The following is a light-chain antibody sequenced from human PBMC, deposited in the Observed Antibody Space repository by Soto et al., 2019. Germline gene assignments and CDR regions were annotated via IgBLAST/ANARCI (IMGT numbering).Light chain of an antibody. J-gene: IGKJ5*01. V-gene: IGKV1-39*01. Sequence: DIQMTQSPSSLSASVGDRVTITCRASQSITNYLNWFQQKPGKAPKLLIYAASSLQSGVPSRFSGSGSGTDFTLTISSLQTEDFATYYCQQSYSTPFTFGQGTRLEIK. CDR3: QQSYSTPFT. CDR1: QSITNY. CDR2: AAS.